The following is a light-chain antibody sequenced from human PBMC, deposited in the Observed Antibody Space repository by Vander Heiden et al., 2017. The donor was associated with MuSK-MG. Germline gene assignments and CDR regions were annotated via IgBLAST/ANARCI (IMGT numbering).Light chain of an antibody. V-gene: IGKV1-39*01. CDR1: QRISSY. CDR3: QQSYSTPPA. CDR2: GAS. J-gene: IGKJ1*01. Sequence: DIQMTQSPSPLSASVGDRVTITCRASQRISSYLNWYQQKPGKAPKLLIYGASSLQSGVPSRFSGSGSGTDFTLTISSLQPEDFATYYCQQSYSTPPAFGQGTKVEIK.